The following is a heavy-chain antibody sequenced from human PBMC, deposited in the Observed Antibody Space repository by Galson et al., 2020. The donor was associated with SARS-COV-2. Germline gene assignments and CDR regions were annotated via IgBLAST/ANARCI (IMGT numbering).Heavy chain of an antibody. D-gene: IGHD3-22*01. J-gene: IGHJ2*01. Sequence: SETLSLTCAVPGHSISTTNYWGWVRQPPGKGLEWIGSIYPSGSTYYNPSLKSRVTISLDTSRNQFSLTLHSVTAADTALYYCARQGVNMIVLVTVPGWFFDLWGRGTLVSVSS. V-gene: IGHV4-38-2*01. CDR3: ARQGVNMIVLVTVPGWFFDL. CDR2: IYPSGST. CDR1: GHSISTTNY.